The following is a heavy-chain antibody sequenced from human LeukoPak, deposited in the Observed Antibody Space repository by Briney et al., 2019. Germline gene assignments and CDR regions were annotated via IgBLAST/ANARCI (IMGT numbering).Heavy chain of an antibody. CDR3: ARVGITALGVVPAAPEAY. D-gene: IGHD2-2*01. J-gene: IGHJ4*02. CDR2: ISAYNGNT. V-gene: IGHV1-18*01. CDR1: GYTFTSYG. Sequence: ASVKVSCKASGYTFTSYGISWVRQAPGQGLEWMGWISAYNGNTNYAQKLQGRVTMTTDTSTSTAYMELRSLRSDDTAVYYCARVGITALGVVPAAPEAYWGQGTLVTVSS.